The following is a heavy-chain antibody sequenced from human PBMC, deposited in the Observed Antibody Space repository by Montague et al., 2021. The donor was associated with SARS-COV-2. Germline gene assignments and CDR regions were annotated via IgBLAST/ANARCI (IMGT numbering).Heavy chain of an antibody. D-gene: IGHD3-10*01. V-gene: IGHV4-34*01. CDR3: ARLGDGVVPSPILGVGPYYSYYYMDV. CDR1: GGTFSTSS. Sequence: SETLSLTCAVHGGTFSTSSWNWIRQPPGKGLERIGEIYHGGSTNYNPSLKSRDTISADTSKNQFSLKLTSVSAADTAVNYCARLGDGVVPSPILGVGPYYSYYYMDVWGTGTTVTVAS. J-gene: IGHJ6*03. CDR2: IYHGGST.